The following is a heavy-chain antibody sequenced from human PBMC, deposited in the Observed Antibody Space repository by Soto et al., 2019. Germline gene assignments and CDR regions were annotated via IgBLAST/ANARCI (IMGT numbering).Heavy chain of an antibody. J-gene: IGHJ4*02. Sequence: QVQLVQSGAEVKKPGASVKVSCKASGYTFTSYGISWVRQAPGQGLEWMGWISGYNGNTNYAQRLQGRGNMTTDTSTNTADMELRGLRSDDTAVYYCARDRALELGDYWGEGTLVTVSS. CDR3: ARDRALELGDY. CDR2: ISGYNGNT. CDR1: GYTFTSYG. V-gene: IGHV1-18*01. D-gene: IGHD1-26*01.